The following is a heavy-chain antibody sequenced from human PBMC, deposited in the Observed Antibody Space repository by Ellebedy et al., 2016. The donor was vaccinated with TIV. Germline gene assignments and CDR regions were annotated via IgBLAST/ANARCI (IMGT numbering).Heavy chain of an antibody. D-gene: IGHD2-15*01. CDR2: TFYDGSDE. Sequence: GESLKISXAASGFTLNSYGMHWVRQAPGKGLEWVAVTFYDGSDEFYADSVKGRFTISRDNAQNTLSLEMNSLRAEDTAVYYCAKDLEGYCVGASCSFFDSWGQGALVTVSS. CDR1: GFTLNSYG. CDR3: AKDLEGYCVGASCSFFDS. J-gene: IGHJ4*02. V-gene: IGHV3-30*18.